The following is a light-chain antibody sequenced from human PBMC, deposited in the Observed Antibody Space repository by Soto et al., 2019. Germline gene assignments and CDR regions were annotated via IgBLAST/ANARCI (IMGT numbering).Light chain of an antibody. J-gene: IGKJ1*01. V-gene: IGKV1-5*03. CDR1: QTISSW. CDR3: QCYNSYSDA. Sequence: DIQMTQPPSTLSGSVGDRVTITCRASQTISSWLAWYQQKPGKAPKLLIYKSSTLKSGVPSRFSGSGAGTELTLTISSLQRDDVANYYGQCYNSYSDACGQGTKVELK. CDR2: KSS.